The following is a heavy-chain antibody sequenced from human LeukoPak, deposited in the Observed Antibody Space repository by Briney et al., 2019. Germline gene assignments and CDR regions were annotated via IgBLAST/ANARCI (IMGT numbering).Heavy chain of an antibody. CDR2: ISWNSGSI. D-gene: IGHD6-13*01. Sequence: GGSLRLSCAASGFTFDDYAMHWVRQAPGKGLEWVSGISWNSGSIGYADSVKGRFTISRDNAKNSLYLQMNSLRAEDTAVYYCARMGIAAAAIHPHYFDYWGQGTLVTVSS. CDR1: GFTFDDYA. V-gene: IGHV3-9*01. CDR3: ARMGIAAAAIHPHYFDY. J-gene: IGHJ4*02.